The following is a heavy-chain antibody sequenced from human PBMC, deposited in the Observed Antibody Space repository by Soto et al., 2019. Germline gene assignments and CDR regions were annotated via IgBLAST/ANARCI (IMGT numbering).Heavy chain of an antibody. CDR3: ARDHQEGSNSGYVAAFDI. Sequence: GGSLRLSCAASGFTFSDYYMSWIRQAPGKGLEWVSYISSSGSTIYYADSVKGRFTISRDNAKNSLYLQMNSLRAEDTAVYYCARDHQEGSNSGYVAAFDIWGQGTMVTV. D-gene: IGHD5-12*01. J-gene: IGHJ3*02. V-gene: IGHV3-11*01. CDR1: GFTFSDYY. CDR2: ISSSGSTI.